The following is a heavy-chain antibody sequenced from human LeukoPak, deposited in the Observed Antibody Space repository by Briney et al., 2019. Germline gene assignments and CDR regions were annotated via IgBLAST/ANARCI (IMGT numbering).Heavy chain of an antibody. D-gene: IGHD3-10*01. CDR1: GGSISSYY. CDR2: IYYSGST. J-gene: IGHJ5*02. Sequence: SETLSLTCTVSGGSISSYYWSWIRQPPGKGLEWIGYIYYSGSTNYNPSLKSRVTISVDTSKNQFSLNLTSVTAADTAVYYCARSYGSGSYPWFDPWGQGTLVTVSS. V-gene: IGHV4-59*01. CDR3: ARSYGSGSYPWFDP.